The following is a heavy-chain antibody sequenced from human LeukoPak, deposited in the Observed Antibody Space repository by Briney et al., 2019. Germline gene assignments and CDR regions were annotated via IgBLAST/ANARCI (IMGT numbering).Heavy chain of an antibody. J-gene: IGHJ6*02. Sequence: PSETLSLTRTVSGGSISSYYWSWIRQPPATGLEWIGYIYYSGSTNYNPSLQSRVTISVDTSKIQFSLKLGSVTAADTAVYYCARDNWNYGSSMDVWGQGTTVTVSS. V-gene: IGHV4-59*01. D-gene: IGHD1-7*01. CDR2: IYYSGST. CDR3: ARDNWNYGSSMDV. CDR1: GGSISSYY.